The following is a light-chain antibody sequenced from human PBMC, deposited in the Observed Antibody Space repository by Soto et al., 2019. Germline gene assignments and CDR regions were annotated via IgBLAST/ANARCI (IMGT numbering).Light chain of an antibody. CDR2: GAS. Sequence: EIVLTQSPGTLSLTPGERATLSCRASQSVSSTYLAWYQQKAGQAPRLLIYGASSRATGIPDRFSGSGSGTDFTLTISRLEPEDFAVYYCQQYGSSPRTFGGGTKVEI. CDR3: QQYGSSPRT. J-gene: IGKJ4*01. CDR1: QSVSSTY. V-gene: IGKV3-20*01.